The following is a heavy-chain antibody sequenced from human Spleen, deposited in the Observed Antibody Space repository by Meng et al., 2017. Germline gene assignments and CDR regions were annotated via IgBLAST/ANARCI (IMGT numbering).Heavy chain of an antibody. CDR3: VRSRAWVRTGFDP. CDR1: GDSISSSDSY. J-gene: IGHJ5*02. V-gene: IGHV4-39*01. D-gene: IGHD1/OR15-1a*01. CDR2: IGHSGFT. Sequence: QPQLQESGPGLVKPSETLSLTCSFSGDSISSSDSYWGWIRQSPGKGVEWIGSIGHSGFTYYTPSLESRVTVSVDTSRSQFSLELTSVAAADTAVYYCVRSRAWVRTGFDPWGQGTLVTVSS.